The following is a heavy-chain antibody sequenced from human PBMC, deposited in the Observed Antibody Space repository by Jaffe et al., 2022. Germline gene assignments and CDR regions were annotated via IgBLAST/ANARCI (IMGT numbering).Heavy chain of an antibody. D-gene: IGHD3-22*01. J-gene: IGHJ4*02. V-gene: IGHV2-5*02. Sequence: QITLKESGPTLVKPTQTLTLTCTFSGFSLSTSGVGVGWIRQPPGKALEWLALIYWDDDKRYSPSLKSRLTITKDTSKNQVVLTMTNMDPVDTATYYCAHSKLPDSSGSYYFDYWGQGTLVTVSS. CDR2: IYWDDDK. CDR1: GFSLSTSGVG. CDR3: AHSKLPDSSGSYYFDY.